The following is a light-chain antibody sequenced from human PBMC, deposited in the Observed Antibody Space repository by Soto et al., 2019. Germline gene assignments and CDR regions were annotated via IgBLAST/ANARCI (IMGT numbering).Light chain of an antibody. Sequence: EIVLTQSPGTLSLSPGEGATLSCRASQSVSSSYLAWYQQKPGQAPRLLIYGASSRATGIPDRFSGSGSGTDFTLTISRLEPEDFEVYYCQQCGSSPITFGQGTKLEIK. V-gene: IGKV3-20*01. CDR2: GAS. CDR1: QSVSSSY. CDR3: QQCGSSPIT. J-gene: IGKJ2*01.